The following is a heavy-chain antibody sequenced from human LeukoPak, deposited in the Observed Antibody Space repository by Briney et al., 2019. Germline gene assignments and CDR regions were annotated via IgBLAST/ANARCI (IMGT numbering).Heavy chain of an antibody. V-gene: IGHV3-33*01. D-gene: IGHD1-7*01. CDR2: IWYDGSNK. CDR3: ARDRSTRLWRGTYFDP. CDR1: GFTFSSYG. Sequence: PGRSLTLSCAASGFTFSSYGMHWVRQAPGKGLEWVAVIWYDGSNKYYADSVKGRFTISRDNSKNTLYLQMNSLRAEDTAVYYCARDRSTRLWRGTYFDPWGQGTLVTVSS. J-gene: IGHJ5*02.